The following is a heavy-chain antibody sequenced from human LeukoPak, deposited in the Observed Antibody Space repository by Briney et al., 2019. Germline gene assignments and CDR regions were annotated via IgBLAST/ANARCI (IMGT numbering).Heavy chain of an antibody. CDR1: GGSISNYY. J-gene: IGHJ4*02. D-gene: IGHD3-22*01. Sequence: SGTLSLTCTVSGGSISNYYWSWIRQPPGKGLEWVGYIYYSGSTNYNPSLKSRVTISVDTSKNQFSLKLSSVTAADTAVYYCARVPPTYYYDSSGYYFDYWGQGTLVSVSS. V-gene: IGHV4-59*01. CDR2: IYYSGST. CDR3: ARVPPTYYYDSSGYYFDY.